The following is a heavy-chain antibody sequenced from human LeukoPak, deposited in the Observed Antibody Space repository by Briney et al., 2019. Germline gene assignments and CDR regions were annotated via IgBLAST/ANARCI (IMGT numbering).Heavy chain of an antibody. J-gene: IGHJ4*02. Sequence: SVKVSCKAPGGTFSSYAISWVRQAPGQGLEWMGRIIPIFGTANYAQKFQGRVTITTDESTSTAYMELSSLRSEDTAVYYCARAEGVGATERGPYDYWGQGTLVTVSS. V-gene: IGHV1-69*05. CDR1: GGTFSSYA. CDR2: IIPIFGTA. D-gene: IGHD1-26*01. CDR3: ARAEGVGATERGPYDY.